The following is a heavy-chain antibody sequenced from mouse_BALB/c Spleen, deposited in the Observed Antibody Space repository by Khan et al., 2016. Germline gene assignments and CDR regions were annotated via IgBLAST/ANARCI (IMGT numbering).Heavy chain of an antibody. CDR2: INPGSGAP. Sequence: QVQLLQSGTELVRPGTTVKVSCKASGYAFTNYLIEWVKQRPGQGLEWIGVINPGSGAPNYHEKFKGKATLTADESSSTAYMQLNSLTSDDSAVLYGASWLLRSGDAMDDWGQGTSDTVSS. J-gene: IGHJ4*01. D-gene: IGHD1-1*02. CDR3: ASWLLRSGDAMDD. CDR1: GYAFTNYL. V-gene: IGHV1-54*01.